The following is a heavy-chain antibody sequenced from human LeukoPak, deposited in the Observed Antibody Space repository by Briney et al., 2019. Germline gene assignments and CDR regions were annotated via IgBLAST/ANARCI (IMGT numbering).Heavy chain of an antibody. Sequence: PSETLSLTCTVSGGSISSGSYYWSWIRQPAGKGLEWIGRIHTSGSTNYNPSLKSRVTISVDTSKNQFSLKLSSVTAADTAVYYCARGDSSGWYHFGYWGQGTLVTVSS. CDR1: GGSISSGSYY. V-gene: IGHV4-61*02. CDR2: IHTSGST. CDR3: ARGDSSGWYHFGY. D-gene: IGHD6-19*01. J-gene: IGHJ4*02.